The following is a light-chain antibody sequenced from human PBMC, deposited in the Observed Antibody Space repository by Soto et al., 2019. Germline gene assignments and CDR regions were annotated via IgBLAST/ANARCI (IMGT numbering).Light chain of an antibody. CDR2: AAT. V-gene: IGKV1-39*01. J-gene: IGKJ5*01. CDR1: QSISSY. Sequence: DIPMTKSPSSLSASVGDRVTITCRASQSISSYLNWYQQKPGKAPKLLIYAATSLQSGVPSRFSGSGAGTDFPLTISSLQPEVFATCYFQQCDSTPRTFGQGTRLEVK. CDR3: QQCDSTPRT.